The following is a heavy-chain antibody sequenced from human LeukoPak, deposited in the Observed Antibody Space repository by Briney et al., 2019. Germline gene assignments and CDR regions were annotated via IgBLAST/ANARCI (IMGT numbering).Heavy chain of an antibody. CDR3: AKKYYYDSSGYHDYFDY. Sequence: PGGSLRLSCAASGFTFSSYGMHWVRQAPGKGLEWVAVISYDGSNKYYADSVKGRFTISRDNSKNTLYLQMNSLRAEDTAVYYCAKKYYYDSSGYHDYFDYWGQGTLVTVSS. CDR2: ISYDGSNK. V-gene: IGHV3-30*18. J-gene: IGHJ4*02. CDR1: GFTFSSYG. D-gene: IGHD3-22*01.